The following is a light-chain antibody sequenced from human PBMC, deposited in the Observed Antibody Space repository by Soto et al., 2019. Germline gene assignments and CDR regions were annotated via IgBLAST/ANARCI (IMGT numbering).Light chain of an antibody. V-gene: IGKV1-8*01. J-gene: IGKJ1*01. Sequence: AIRMTQSPSSLSASTGDRVTITCRSSQGISSYLAWYQQKPGKAPKLLIYAASTLQSGVPSRFSGSGSGTEFTLTISSLEPEDFAVYYCQQRSNWPPWTFGQGTKVDIK. CDR3: QQRSNWPPWT. CDR1: QGISSY. CDR2: AAS.